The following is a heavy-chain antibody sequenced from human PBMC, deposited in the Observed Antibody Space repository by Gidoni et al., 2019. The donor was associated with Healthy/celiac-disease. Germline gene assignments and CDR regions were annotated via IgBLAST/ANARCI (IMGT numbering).Heavy chain of an antibody. CDR3: AKDLPRVPFTVWRHDY. J-gene: IGHJ4*02. V-gene: IGHV3-23*01. CDR2: ISGSGGST. D-gene: IGHD4-4*01. CDR1: GFPFSSYA. Sequence: EVQLLESGGGLVQPGGSLRLSCAASGFPFSSYAMSWVRQAPGKGLEWVSAISGSGGSTYYADSVKGRFTISRDNSKNTLYLQMNSLRAEDTAVYYCAKDLPRVPFTVWRHDYWGQGTLVTVSS.